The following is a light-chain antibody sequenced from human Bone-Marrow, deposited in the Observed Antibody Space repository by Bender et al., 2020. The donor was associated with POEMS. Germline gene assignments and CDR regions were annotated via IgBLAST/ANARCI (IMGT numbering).Light chain of an antibody. CDR1: SRDIVRHNL. J-gene: IGLJ2*01. CDR2: QVT. Sequence: QSALTQPASVCGSPGHSITISCTGTSRDIVRHNLVFWYQQHPGKAPKVIIYQVTKRPSGVSDRFSASKSGNTASLTISGLQTEDEADYYCCSYAGSDTFILLGGGTRLTVL. CDR3: CSYAGSDTFIL. V-gene: IGLV2-23*02.